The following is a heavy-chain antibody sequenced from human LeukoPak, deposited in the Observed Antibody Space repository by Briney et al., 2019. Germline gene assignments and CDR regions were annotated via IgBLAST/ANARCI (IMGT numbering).Heavy chain of an antibody. D-gene: IGHD3-9*01. CDR3: ARHIYVLAPTGYLTTNWFDP. CDR2: IYYSGST. J-gene: IGHJ5*02. V-gene: IGHV4-39*01. CDR1: GGSISSSSYY. Sequence: SETLSLTCTVSGGSISSSSYYWGWIRRPPGKGLEWIGSIYYSGSTYYNPSLKSRVTISVDTSKNQFSLKLSSVTAADTAVYYCARHIYVLAPTGYLTTNWFDPWGQGTLVTVSS.